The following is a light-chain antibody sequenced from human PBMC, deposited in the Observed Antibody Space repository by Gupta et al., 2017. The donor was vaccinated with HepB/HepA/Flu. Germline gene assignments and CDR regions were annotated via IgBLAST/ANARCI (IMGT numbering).Light chain of an antibody. CDR1: QGISSY. Sequence: DIQLTQSPSFLSASVGDRVTITCRASQGISSYLAWYQQKPGKAPKRLIYAASTLQSGVPSRFSGSGSGTEFTLTISSLQPEDFATYYCQQLGTFGPGTKVDIK. J-gene: IGKJ3*01. V-gene: IGKV1-9*01. CDR2: AAS. CDR3: QQLGT.